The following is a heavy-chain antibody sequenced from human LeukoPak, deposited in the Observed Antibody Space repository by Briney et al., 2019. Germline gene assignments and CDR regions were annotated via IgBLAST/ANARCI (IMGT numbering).Heavy chain of an antibody. CDR1: GFTFSSYS. D-gene: IGHD3-3*01. V-gene: IGHV3-21*01. J-gene: IGHJ4*02. Sequence: GGSLRLSCAASGFTFSSYSMNWVRQAPGKGLEWDSSISSSSSYIYYADSVKGRFTISRDNAKNSLYLQMNSLRAEDTAVYYCASRAYDFWSGSREDIDYWGQGTLVTVSS. CDR3: ASRAYDFWSGSREDIDY. CDR2: ISSSSSYI.